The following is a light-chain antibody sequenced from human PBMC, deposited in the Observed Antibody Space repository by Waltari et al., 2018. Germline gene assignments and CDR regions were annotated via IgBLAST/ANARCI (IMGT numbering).Light chain of an antibody. CDR3: AQVDDYPYT. CDR2: SAS. J-gene: IGKJ2*01. CDR1: QGINSS. Sequence: AIQLPRPPTSLSASVAARVTNTCRASQGINSSLAWYQPPQGKAPKLLIYSASSLESGGPSRLGGSGAGTDFTLTIARLQPEQFATDYCAQVDDYPYTFGQGTKLDI. V-gene: IGKV1D-13*01.